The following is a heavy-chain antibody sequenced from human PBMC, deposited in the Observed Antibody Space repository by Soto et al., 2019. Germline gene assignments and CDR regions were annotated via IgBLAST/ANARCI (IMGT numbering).Heavy chain of an antibody. D-gene: IGHD1-1*01. CDR1: GFIFGAYS. CDR3: AKDWTSI. J-gene: IGHJ3*02. V-gene: IGHV3-23*01. CDR2: ISGSGSST. Sequence: EVQLLASGGGLVQRGGSLKISCAASGFIFGAYSMTWLRQPPGKGLEWVSTISGSGSSTYYIDSVQGRFTISRDNSKNTLYLQLTSLRGEDTAVYYCAKDWTSIWGQGTMVSVSS.